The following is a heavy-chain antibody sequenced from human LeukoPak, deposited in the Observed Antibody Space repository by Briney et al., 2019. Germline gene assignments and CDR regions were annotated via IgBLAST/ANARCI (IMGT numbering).Heavy chain of an antibody. CDR1: GFTVSTNY. D-gene: IGHD5-12*01. V-gene: IGHV3-66*04. J-gene: IGHJ4*02. CDR2: IYSGGNT. Sequence: GGSLRLSCAASGFTVSTNYMSWVRQAPGKGLEWVSVIYSGGNTYYADSVKGRFTISRDNSKNTLYLQMNSLRAEDTAVYYCARRVATDFYCDYWGQGTLVTVSS. CDR3: ARRVATDFYCDY.